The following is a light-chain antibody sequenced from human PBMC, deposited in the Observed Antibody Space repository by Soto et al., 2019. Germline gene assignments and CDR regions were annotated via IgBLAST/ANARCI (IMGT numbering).Light chain of an antibody. CDR1: SSSIGAGYD. CDR2: GNN. Sequence: QLVLTQPPSVSGAPGQRVTISCTGSSSSIGAGYDVHWYHQLPGAAPKLLFSGNNNRPSGVPDRFSASKSGTSASLAITGLQTEDEAQYYCQSYDSRLTAYVFGTGTKVTVL. CDR3: QSYDSRLTAYV. J-gene: IGLJ1*01. V-gene: IGLV1-40*01.